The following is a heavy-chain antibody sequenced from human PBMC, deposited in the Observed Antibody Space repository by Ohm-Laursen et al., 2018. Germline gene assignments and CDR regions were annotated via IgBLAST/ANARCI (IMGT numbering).Heavy chain of an antibody. V-gene: IGHV4-4*07. D-gene: IGHD1-7*01. Sequence: TLSLTCIVSGGSTSGFYWSWIRQPAGKGLEWIGHIYGSGSTDYNPSHNPSLKSRVSLSHDTSKNQFSLKMTSVTAADTAVYYCARDARVAGTSDAFEYWGQGTLVTVTS. CDR2: IYGSGST. J-gene: IGHJ4*02. CDR1: GGSTSGFY. CDR3: ARDARVAGTSDAFEY.